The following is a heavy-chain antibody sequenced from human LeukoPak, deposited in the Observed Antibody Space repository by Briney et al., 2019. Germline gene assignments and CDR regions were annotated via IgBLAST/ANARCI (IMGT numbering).Heavy chain of an antibody. CDR3: ARKSDYAPPWYGFDI. CDR1: GYSISSGSY. V-gene: IGHV4-38-2*02. J-gene: IGHJ3*02. CDR2: IYHSGTT. D-gene: IGHD4-17*01. Sequence: MPSETLSLTCTVSGYSISSGSYWGWIRQPPGKGLEWIGAIYHSGTTYYNPSLKSRVTISVDTSKNQVSLKLSSVTAADTAVYYCARKSDYAPPWYGFDIWGQGTMVTVSS.